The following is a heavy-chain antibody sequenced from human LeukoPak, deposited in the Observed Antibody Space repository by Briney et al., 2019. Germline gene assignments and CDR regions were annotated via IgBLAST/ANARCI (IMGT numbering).Heavy chain of an antibody. J-gene: IGHJ4*02. CDR3: TTAKNDH. V-gene: IGHV3-7*01. Sequence: PGGSLRLSCAASGITLSVYWMSWVRQAPGKGLEWVANIKQDGSEKYYRDSVQGRFTISRDNAKNSLYLQMNSLRAEDTAVYYCTTAKNDHWGQGTLVTISS. CDR2: IKQDGSEK. CDR1: GITLSVYW.